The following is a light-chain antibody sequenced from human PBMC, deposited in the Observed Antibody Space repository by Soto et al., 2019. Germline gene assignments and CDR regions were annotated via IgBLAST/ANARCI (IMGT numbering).Light chain of an antibody. J-gene: IGKJ1*01. CDR1: QSISNS. CDR3: QQSYSVPWT. V-gene: IGKV1-39*01. Sequence: DIQMTRSPSSLSASVGDRVTITCRASQSISNSLNWYQQKPGKAPKLLIYTASNLQSGVPSRFSGSGSGTDFTLTISSLQPDDFATYYCQQSYSVPWTFGQGTKVEIK. CDR2: TAS.